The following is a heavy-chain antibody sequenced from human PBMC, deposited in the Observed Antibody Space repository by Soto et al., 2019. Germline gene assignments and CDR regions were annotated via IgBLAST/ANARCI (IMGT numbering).Heavy chain of an antibody. V-gene: IGHV3-33*01. Sequence: PGGSLRLSCAASGFTFSSYGMHWVRQAPGKGLEWVAVIWYDGSNKYYADSVKGRFTISRGNSKNTLYLQMNSLRAEDTAVYYCARDDNKDYDFWRGYYGMDVWGQGTTVTVSS. D-gene: IGHD3-3*01. CDR2: IWYDGSNK. CDR1: GFTFSSYG. CDR3: ARDDNKDYDFWRGYYGMDV. J-gene: IGHJ6*02.